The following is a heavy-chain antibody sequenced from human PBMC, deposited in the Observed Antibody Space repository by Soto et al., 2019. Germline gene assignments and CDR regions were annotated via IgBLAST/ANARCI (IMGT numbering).Heavy chain of an antibody. CDR3: TSPPLAG. V-gene: IGHV3-73*01. J-gene: IGHJ1*01. Sequence: EVQLVESGGGLVQPGGSLKLSCAASGFTFSGSAMHWVRQASGKGLEWVGRIRSKANSYATAYAASVKGRFTISREDSTDTAYLQMSRLKAEGTAVYYCTSPPLAGWGQGTLVAVSS. CDR1: GFTFSGSA. CDR2: IRSKANSYAT.